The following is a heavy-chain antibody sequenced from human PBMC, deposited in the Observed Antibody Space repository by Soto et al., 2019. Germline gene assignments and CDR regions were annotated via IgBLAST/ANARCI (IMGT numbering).Heavy chain of an antibody. CDR1: GGTFSSYA. Sequence: QVQLVQSGAEVKKPGSSVKVSCKASGGTFSSYAISWVRQAPGQGLEWMGGIIPIFGTANYAQKFQGRVTITADESTSTAYMELSSLRSEDTAVYYCARDRVHCSGGSCYVGYYYRMDVWGQGTTVTVSS. CDR3: ARDRVHCSGGSCYVGYYYRMDV. V-gene: IGHV1-69*01. D-gene: IGHD2-15*01. J-gene: IGHJ6*02. CDR2: IIPIFGTA.